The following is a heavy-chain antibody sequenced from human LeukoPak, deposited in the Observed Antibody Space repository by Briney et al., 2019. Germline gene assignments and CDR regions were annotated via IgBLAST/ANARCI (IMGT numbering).Heavy chain of an antibody. D-gene: IGHD6-13*01. CDR2: ITPTTGGA. Sequence: ASVKVSCKASGYTFSRYYFHWVRQAPGQGLDWMGIITPTTGGANYAQKFQGRVVMTRDTSTSTVYMELSSLTSGDTAVYYCATSDSTTGNWFDPWGQGTRVSVSS. J-gene: IGHJ5*02. CDR1: GYTFSRYY. CDR3: ATSDSTTGNWFDP. V-gene: IGHV1-46*01.